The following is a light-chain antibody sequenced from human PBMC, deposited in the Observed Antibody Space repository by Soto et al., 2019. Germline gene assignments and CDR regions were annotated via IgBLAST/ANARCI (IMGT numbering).Light chain of an antibody. CDR1: RSDVGGYNY. V-gene: IGLV2-14*01. J-gene: IGLJ1*01. Sequence: QSALTQTASGSGSPGQSSTISCTGTRSDVGGYNYVYWHQQHPGKAPKLMIYDVTNRPSGVSDRFSGSKSGNTASLTISGLQAEDEADYYCSSYTSSSAYVFGAGTKVTVL. CDR3: SSYTSSSAYV. CDR2: DVT.